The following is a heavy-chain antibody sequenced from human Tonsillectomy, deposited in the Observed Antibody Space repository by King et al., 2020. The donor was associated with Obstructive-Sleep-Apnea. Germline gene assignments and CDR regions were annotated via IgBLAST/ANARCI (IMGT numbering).Heavy chain of an antibody. D-gene: IGHD1-1*01. CDR1: GFAFDDYA. CDR3: AKVMTGTGRGFDS. CDR2: ISWNSGYI. V-gene: IGHV3-9*01. Sequence: QLVQSGGGLVQPGRSLRLSCAASGFAFDDYAMHWVRQPPGKGLEWVSGISWNSGYIAYADSVKGRFTISRDNAKNSLFLQMNSLRSEDTALYYCAKVMTGTGRGFDSLGQGTLVTVSS. J-gene: IGHJ4*02.